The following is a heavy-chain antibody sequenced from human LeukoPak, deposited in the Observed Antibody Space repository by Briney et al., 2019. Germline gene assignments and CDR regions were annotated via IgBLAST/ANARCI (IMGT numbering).Heavy chain of an antibody. Sequence: PGGSLRRSCAASGFTFSSYYMSWVRQAPGKGLEWVANIKQDGSEKYYVDSVKGRFTISRDNAKNSLYLQMNSLRAEDTAVYYCARAYLIDYWGQGTLVTVSS. CDR3: ARAYLIDY. CDR2: IKQDGSEK. V-gene: IGHV3-7*04. CDR1: GFTFSSYY. J-gene: IGHJ4*02.